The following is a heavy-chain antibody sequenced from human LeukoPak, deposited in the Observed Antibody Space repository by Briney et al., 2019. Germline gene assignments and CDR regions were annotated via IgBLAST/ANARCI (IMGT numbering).Heavy chain of an antibody. CDR2: IVVGSGNT. V-gene: IGHV1-58*01. CDR3: AAAPVVVTAIGLDY. D-gene: IGHD2-21*02. CDR1: GFTFTSSA. Sequence: ASVTVSCKASGFTFTSSAVQWVRQARGQRLEWIGWIVVGSGNTNYAQKFQERVTITRDMSTSTAYMELSSLRSEDTAVYYCAAAPVVVTAIGLDYWGRGTLVTVSS. J-gene: IGHJ4*02.